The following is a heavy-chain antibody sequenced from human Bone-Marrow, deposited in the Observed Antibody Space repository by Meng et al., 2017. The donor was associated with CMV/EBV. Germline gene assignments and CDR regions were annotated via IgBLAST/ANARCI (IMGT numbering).Heavy chain of an antibody. D-gene: IGHD5-12*01. Sequence: SETLSLTCTVSGDSVSSGSYQWSWIRQPPGTELEWIGYISYSGNTIYNPSLKSRVTISLDMSKNQFSLKLHSGTAADTAVYYCARLVGLRFFDYWGQGTLVTSPQ. CDR2: ISYSGNT. V-gene: IGHV4-61*01. CDR1: GDSVSSGSYQ. CDR3: ARLVGLRFFDY. J-gene: IGHJ4*02.